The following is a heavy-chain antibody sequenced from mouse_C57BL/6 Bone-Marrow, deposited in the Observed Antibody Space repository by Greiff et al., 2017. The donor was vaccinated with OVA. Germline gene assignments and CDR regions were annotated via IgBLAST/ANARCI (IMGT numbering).Heavy chain of an antibody. CDR2: INPNNGGT. V-gene: IGHV1-22*01. CDR1: GYTFTDYN. J-gene: IGHJ2*01. Sequence: EVQLQESGPELVKPGASVKMSCKASGYTFTDYNMHWVKQSHGKSLEWIGYINPNNGGTSYNQKFKGKATLTVNKSSSTAYMELRSLTSEDSAVYYCAQLVPSYFDYWGQGTTLTVSS. CDR3: AQLVPSYFDY. D-gene: IGHD4-1*02.